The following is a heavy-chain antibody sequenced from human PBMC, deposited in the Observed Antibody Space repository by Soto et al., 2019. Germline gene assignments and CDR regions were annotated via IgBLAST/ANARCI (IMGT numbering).Heavy chain of an antibody. J-gene: IGHJ6*02. CDR1: GGSITTSDYS. D-gene: IGHD3-3*01. CDR2: IYHTGAT. V-gene: IGHV4-30-2*01. Sequence: PSETLSLTCAVSGGSITTSDYSWSWIRQPPGRGLEWIGSIYHTGATHYIPSLKSRLTMSLDKSKNHFSLDLSSVTAADTALYYSVRERTIFGVGPGGGVDVWGQGTPVTVSS. CDR3: VRERTIFGVGPGGGVDV.